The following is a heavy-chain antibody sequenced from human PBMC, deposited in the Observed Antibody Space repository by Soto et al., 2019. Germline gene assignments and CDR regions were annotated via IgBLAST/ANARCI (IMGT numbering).Heavy chain of an antibody. Sequence: SVKVSCKASGGTFSSYAISWVRQAPGQGLEWMGGIIPIFGTANYAQKFQGRVTITADESTSTAYMELSSLRSEDTAVYYCARVAGPHEAFDYWGQGTLVTVSS. CDR1: GGTFSSYA. V-gene: IGHV1-69*13. CDR2: IIPIFGTA. J-gene: IGHJ4*02. D-gene: IGHD2-21*01. CDR3: ARVAGPHEAFDY.